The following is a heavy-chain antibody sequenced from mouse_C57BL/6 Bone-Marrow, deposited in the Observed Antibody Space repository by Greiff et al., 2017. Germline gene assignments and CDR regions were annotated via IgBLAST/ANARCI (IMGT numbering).Heavy chain of an antibody. CDR1: GFTFSSYG. CDR3: ARAYYYGSWFAY. D-gene: IGHD1-1*01. Sequence: EVKVVESGGDLVKPGGSLKLSCAASGFTFSSYGMSWVRQTPDKRLEWVATISSGGSYTYYPDSVKGRFTISRDNAKNTLYLQMSSLQSEDTAMYYCARAYYYGSWFAYWGQGTLVTVSA. V-gene: IGHV5-6*01. J-gene: IGHJ3*01. CDR2: ISSGGSYT.